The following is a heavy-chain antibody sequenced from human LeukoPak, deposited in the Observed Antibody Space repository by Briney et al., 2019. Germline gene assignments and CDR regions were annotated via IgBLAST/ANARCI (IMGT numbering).Heavy chain of an antibody. D-gene: IGHD3-10*01. CDR2: ISSSSRYI. Sequence: GGSLRLSCAASGFTFSSYSMNWVRQAPGKGLEWVSSISSSSRYIYYADSVKGRFTIYRDNAKNSLYLQMNSLRAEDTAVYYCARYYYYGSGTPYYYYYMDVWGKGTTVTVSS. CDR3: ARYYYYGSGTPYYYYYMDV. V-gene: IGHV3-21*01. CDR1: GFTFSSYS. J-gene: IGHJ6*03.